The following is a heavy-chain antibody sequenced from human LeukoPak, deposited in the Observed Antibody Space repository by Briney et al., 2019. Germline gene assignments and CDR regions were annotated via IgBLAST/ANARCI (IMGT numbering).Heavy chain of an antibody. D-gene: IGHD3-22*01. Sequence: SETLSLTCAVYGGSFSGYYWSWIRQPPGKGLEWIGEINHSGSTNYNPSLKSRVTISVDTSKNQFSLKLSSVTAADPAVYYCARGRGYYYDSSGLNYWGQGTLVTVSS. CDR2: INHSGST. V-gene: IGHV4-34*01. CDR1: GGSFSGYY. J-gene: IGHJ4*02. CDR3: ARGRGYYYDSSGLNY.